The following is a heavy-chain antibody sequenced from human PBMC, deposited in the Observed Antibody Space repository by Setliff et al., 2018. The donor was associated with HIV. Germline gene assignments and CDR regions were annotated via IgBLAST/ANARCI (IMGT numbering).Heavy chain of an antibody. CDR1: GGSINSGHYY. CDR3: VRERRRSPLSYGLDV. CDR2: IYYNGRT. Sequence: SETLSLTCTVSGGSINSGHYYWSWIRHHPGKGLEWIGHIYYNGRTLFNPALGTRLNMSVDTSENQFSLHLNSVTAADTAVYYCVRERRRSPLSYGLDVWGQGTTVTVSS. V-gene: IGHV4-31*03. J-gene: IGHJ6*02.